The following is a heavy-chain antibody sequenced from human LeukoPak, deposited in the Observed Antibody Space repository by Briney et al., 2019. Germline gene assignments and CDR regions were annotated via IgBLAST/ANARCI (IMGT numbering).Heavy chain of an antibody. CDR3: AILHNWNHRGLYYYYYMDV. CDR1: GGSISSYY. V-gene: IGHV4-59*01. D-gene: IGHD1-14*01. CDR2: IYYTGTT. Sequence: SETLSLTCTVSGGSISSYYWSWIRQPPGKGLEWVGYIYYTGTTNYNPSLKSRVTISLDTSKNQFSLKLSSVTAADTAVYYCAILHNWNHRGLYYYYYMDVWGKGTTVTVSS. J-gene: IGHJ6*03.